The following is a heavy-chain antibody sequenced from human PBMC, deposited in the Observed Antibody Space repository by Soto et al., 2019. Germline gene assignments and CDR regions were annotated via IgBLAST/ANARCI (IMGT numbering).Heavy chain of an antibody. J-gene: IGHJ1*01. CDR2: ISWNSGSI. D-gene: IGHD1-1*01. Sequence: GGSLRLSCAASGFTFDDYAMHWVRQAPGKGLEWVSGISWNSGSIGYADSVKGRFTISRDNAKNSLYLQMNSLRAEDTALYYCAKDTTRYWNRQGYFQHWGQGTLVTVSS. CDR1: GFTFDDYA. V-gene: IGHV3-9*01. CDR3: AKDTTRYWNRQGYFQH.